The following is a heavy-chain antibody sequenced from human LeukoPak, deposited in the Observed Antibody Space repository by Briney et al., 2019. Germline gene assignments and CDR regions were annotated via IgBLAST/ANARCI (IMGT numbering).Heavy chain of an antibody. CDR1: GFTFSSYG. Sequence: GGSLRLSCAASGFTFSSYGMHWVRQAPGKGLEWVAVIWYDGSNKYYADSVKGRFTISRDNSKNTLYLQMNSLRAEDTAVYYCAREGVGPCGSCYSWGQGTLVTVSS. J-gene: IGHJ5*02. D-gene: IGHD2-15*01. CDR2: IWYDGSNK. V-gene: IGHV3-33*01. CDR3: AREGVGPCGSCYS.